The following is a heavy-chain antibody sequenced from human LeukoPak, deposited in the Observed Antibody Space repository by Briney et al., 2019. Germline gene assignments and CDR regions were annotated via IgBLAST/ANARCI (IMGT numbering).Heavy chain of an antibody. Sequence: GGALRLSCAASGLTFSSYVMSWVRQARGKGGEGVSAISDSGVSTYYADSVKGRFTISRDNSKDTLYLQMNSLRAEDSAVYFCAKTTGYDNSIYFDYWGQGTLVTVSS. D-gene: IGHD3-22*01. V-gene: IGHV3-23*01. CDR3: AKTTGYDNSIYFDY. J-gene: IGHJ4*02. CDR1: GLTFSSYV. CDR2: ISDSGVST.